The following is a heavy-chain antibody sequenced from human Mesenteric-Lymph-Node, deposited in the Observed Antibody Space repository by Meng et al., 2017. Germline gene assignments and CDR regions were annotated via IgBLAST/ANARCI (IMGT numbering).Heavy chain of an antibody. D-gene: IGHD3-10*01. CDR3: ARVASYYGSGSTQQAYYFDY. J-gene: IGHJ4*02. Sequence: GSLRLSCTVSGYSISSGYYWGWIRQPPGKGLEWIGSIYHSGSTYYNPSLKSRVTISVDTSKNHFSLKLSSVTAADTPVYYCARVASYYGSGSTQQAYYFDYWGQGTLVTVSS. CDR2: IYHSGST. CDR1: GYSISSGYY. V-gene: IGHV4-38-2*02.